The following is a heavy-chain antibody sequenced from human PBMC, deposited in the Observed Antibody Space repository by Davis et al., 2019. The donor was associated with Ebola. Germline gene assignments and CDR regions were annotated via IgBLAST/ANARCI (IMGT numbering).Heavy chain of an antibody. CDR1: GGSISSGGYY. D-gene: IGHD3-10*01. CDR3: AGTMVQGVISFDWFDP. V-gene: IGHV4-31*03. CDR2: IYYSGST. Sequence: SETLSLTCTVSGGSISSGGYYWSWIRQHPGKGLEWIGYIYYSGSTYYNPSLKSRVTISVDTSKNQFSLKLSSVTAADTAVYYCAGTMVQGVISFDWFDPWGQGTLVTVSS. J-gene: IGHJ5*02.